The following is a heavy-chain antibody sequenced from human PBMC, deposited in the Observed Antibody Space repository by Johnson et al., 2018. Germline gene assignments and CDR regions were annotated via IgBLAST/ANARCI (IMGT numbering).Heavy chain of an antibody. CDR1: GFTFSSYS. D-gene: IGHD4-17*01. CDR3: ARIGGYGGYVGAFDI. V-gene: IGHV3-21*01. J-gene: IGHJ3*02. CDR2: ISSSSSYI. Sequence: EVQLVETGGGLVKPGGSLRLSCAASGFTFSSYSMNWVRQAPGKGLEWVSSISSSSSYIYYADSVKGRFTISRDNAKNSLYLQMNSLRAEDTAVYYWARIGGYGGYVGAFDIWGQGTMVTVSS.